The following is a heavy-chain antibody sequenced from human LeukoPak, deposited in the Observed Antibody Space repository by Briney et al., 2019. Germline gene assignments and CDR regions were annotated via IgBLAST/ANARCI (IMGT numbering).Heavy chain of an antibody. CDR3: ARGTGLVPYYDILTGYHQFDY. J-gene: IGHJ4*02. CDR1: GYTFTGYY. V-gene: IGHV1-2*02. CDR2: INPNSGGT. Sequence: GASVKVSCKASGYTFTGYYMHWVRQAPGQGLEWMGWINPNSGGTNYAQKFQGRVTMTRDTSISTAYMELSRLRSDGTAVYYCARGTGLVPYYDILTGYHQFDYWGQGTLVTVSS. D-gene: IGHD3-9*01.